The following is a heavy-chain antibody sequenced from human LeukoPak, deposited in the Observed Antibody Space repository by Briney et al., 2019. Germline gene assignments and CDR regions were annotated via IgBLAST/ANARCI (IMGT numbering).Heavy chain of an antibody. CDR1: GYTFSSYG. D-gene: IGHD3-22*01. Sequence: GASVKVSCKASGYTFSSYGISWVRQAPGQGLEWMGWISAYNGHTNYGQTLQGRVTMTTDTSTSTAYMELRSLRSDDAAVYYCVRDYFDNSGYFQTDYWGQGTQITVSS. CDR2: ISAYNGHT. V-gene: IGHV1-18*01. J-gene: IGHJ4*02. CDR3: VRDYFDNSGYFQTDY.